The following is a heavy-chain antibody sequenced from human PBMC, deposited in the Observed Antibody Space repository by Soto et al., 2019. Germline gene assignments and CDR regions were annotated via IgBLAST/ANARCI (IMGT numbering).Heavy chain of an antibody. CDR1: GGSISSYY. CDR3: ARETSESDALDI. Sequence: PSETLSLTCTVSGGSISSYYWSWIRQPPGKGLEWIGYIYYSGSTNYNPSLKSRVTISVDTSKNQFSLKLSSVTAADTAVYYCARETSESDALDIWGQGTMVTVSS. V-gene: IGHV4-59*01. J-gene: IGHJ3*02. D-gene: IGHD2-2*01. CDR2: IYYSGST.